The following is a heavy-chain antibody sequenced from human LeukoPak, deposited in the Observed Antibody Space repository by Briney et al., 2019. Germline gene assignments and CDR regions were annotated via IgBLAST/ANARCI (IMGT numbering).Heavy chain of an antibody. CDR2: ISAYNGNT. J-gene: IGHJ6*03. Sequence: ASVKVSCKASGYTFTSYGISWVRQAPGQGLEWMGWISAYNGNTNYAQKLQGRVTMTTDTSTSTAYMELRSLRSDDTAVYYCARAFSSSDFWSGYSKDPYNYYMDVWGKGTPVTVSS. CDR3: ARAFSSSDFWSGYSKDPYNYYMDV. CDR1: GYTFTSYG. V-gene: IGHV1-18*01. D-gene: IGHD3-3*01.